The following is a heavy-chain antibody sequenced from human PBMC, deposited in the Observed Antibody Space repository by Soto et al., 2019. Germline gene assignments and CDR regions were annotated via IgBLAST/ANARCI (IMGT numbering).Heavy chain of an antibody. J-gene: IGHJ6*01. Sequence: GGSLRLSCAASGFTFSSYGMHCVRQAPGKGLEWVAVIWYDGSNKYYSASVKGRFTISRDNSKNTLYLQMNSLRAEDTAVYYLAKDPELVRGRASYYYWGMDGLGQGATVT. V-gene: IGHV3-33*06. D-gene: IGHD1-26*01. CDR1: GFTFSSYG. CDR3: AKDPELVRGRASYYYWGMDG. CDR2: IWYDGSNK.